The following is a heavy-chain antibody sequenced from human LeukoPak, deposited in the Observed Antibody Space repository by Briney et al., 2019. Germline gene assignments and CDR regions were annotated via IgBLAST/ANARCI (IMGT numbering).Heavy chain of an antibody. J-gene: IGHJ4*02. Sequence: SETLSLTCAVYGGSFSGYYWSWIRQPPGKGLEWIGEINHSGGTNYNPSLKSRVTISVDTTKNQFSLKLSSVTAADTAVYYCSGHLRWFDYWGQGTLVTVSS. V-gene: IGHV4-34*01. CDR2: INHSGGT. CDR1: GGSFSGYY. D-gene: IGHD4-23*01. CDR3: SGHLRWFDY.